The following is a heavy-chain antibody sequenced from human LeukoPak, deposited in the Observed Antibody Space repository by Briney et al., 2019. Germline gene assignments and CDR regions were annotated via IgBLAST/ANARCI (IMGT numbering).Heavy chain of an antibody. CDR2: ISWNSDTM. J-gene: IGHJ4*02. V-gene: IGHV3-9*01. D-gene: IGHD3-10*01. CDR1: GFTFEDYA. CDR3: APIAMRDYKGH. Sequence: PGSSLRLSCAGSGFTFEDYAMHWVPLVPGPGLEWVSGISWNSDTMGYADSVQGRFTIFRDNAKKAVYLQMNNLRSEDTALYYCAPIAMRDYKGHWGQGTLVIVSS.